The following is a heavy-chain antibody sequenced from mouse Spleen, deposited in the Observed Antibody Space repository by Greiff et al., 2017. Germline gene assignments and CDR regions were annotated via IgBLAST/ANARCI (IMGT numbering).Heavy chain of an antibody. CDR3: ARPPREAYYFDY. Sequence: EVKLMESGGGLVKPGGSLKLSFAASGLLFGDIGMPWVRRAPEKGLDWVAYISSGSSTIYYADTVKGRFTISRDNAKNTLFLQMTSLRSEDTAMYYCARPPREAYYFDYWGQGTTLTVSS. CDR2: ISSGSSTI. V-gene: IGHV5-17*01. J-gene: IGHJ2*01. CDR1: GLLFGDIG.